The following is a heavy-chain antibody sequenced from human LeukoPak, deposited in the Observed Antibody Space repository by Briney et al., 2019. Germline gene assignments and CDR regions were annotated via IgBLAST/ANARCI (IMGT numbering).Heavy chain of an antibody. V-gene: IGHV4-39*01. CDR3: ATLSGFLEWH. Sequence: SETLSLTCTVSGGSISSSSYYWGWIRQPPGKGLEWIGSIYYSGSTYYNPSLKSRVTISVDTSKNQFSLKLSSVTAADTAVYYCATLSGFLEWHWGQGTLVTVSS. J-gene: IGHJ4*02. CDR1: GGSISSSSYY. D-gene: IGHD3-3*01. CDR2: IYYSGST.